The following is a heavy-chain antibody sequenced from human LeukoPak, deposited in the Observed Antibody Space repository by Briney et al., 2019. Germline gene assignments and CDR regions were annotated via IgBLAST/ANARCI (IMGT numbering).Heavy chain of an antibody. CDR2: ISYDGSNK. CDR1: GFTFSSYA. J-gene: IGHJ4*02. V-gene: IGHV3-30*04. Sequence: GGSLRHSCAASGFTFSSYAMHWVREALGKGLEWVAVISYDGSNKYYADYVKGRFTISRDNSKNTLYLQMNSLRAEDTAVYYCARERQHEGSTGYSYYFDYWGQGTLVTVSS. D-gene: IGHD3-9*01. CDR3: ARERQHEGSTGYSYYFDY.